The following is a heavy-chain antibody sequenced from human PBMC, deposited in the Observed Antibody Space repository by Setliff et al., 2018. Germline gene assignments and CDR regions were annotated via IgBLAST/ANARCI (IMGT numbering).Heavy chain of an antibody. V-gene: IGHV1-8*02. D-gene: IGHD5-18*01. CDR3: ARSKVEAAMVKHNWFDP. J-gene: IGHJ5*02. CDR2: MNPNSGNT. CDR1: GYPFTSYD. Sequence: ASVKVSCKASGYPFTSYDIHWLRLTTGQGLEWMGWMNPNSGNTGYAQNFQGRVSMTRNTSISTAYMELNSLTSEDTAVYYCARSKVEAAMVKHNWFDPWGQGTLVTVSS.